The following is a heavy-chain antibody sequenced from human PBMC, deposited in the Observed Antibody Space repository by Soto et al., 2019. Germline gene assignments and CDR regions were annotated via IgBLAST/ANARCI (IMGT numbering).Heavy chain of an antibody. Sequence: QVQLVESGGGVVQPGRSLRLSCAASGFTFSSYAMHWVRQAPGKGLEWVAVISYDGSNKYYADSVKGRFTISRDNYKNTMYLQMTSLRAEDTAVYYCVREATDYGDYEGYYYYGMDVWGQGTTVTVSS. CDR1: GFTFSSYA. V-gene: IGHV3-30-3*01. J-gene: IGHJ6*02. CDR2: ISYDGSNK. CDR3: VREATDYGDYEGYYYYGMDV. D-gene: IGHD4-17*01.